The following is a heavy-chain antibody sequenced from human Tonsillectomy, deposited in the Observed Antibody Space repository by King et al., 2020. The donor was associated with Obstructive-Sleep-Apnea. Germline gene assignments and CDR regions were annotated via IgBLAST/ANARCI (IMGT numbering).Heavy chain of an antibody. CDR1: GGSISSGACS. Sequence: LQLQESGSGLVKPSQTLSLTCAVSGGSISSGACSWTWIRQPPGKGLEWIGYMHHSGSPYFNPSLKSRVTISVDGSNNQFSLKLRSVTAADTAVYYCACLPRSGNYDSRGFDSWGQGTLVTVSS. D-gene: IGHD3-22*01. J-gene: IGHJ4*02. CDR3: ACLPRSGNYDSRGFDS. V-gene: IGHV4-30-2*01. CDR2: MHHSGSP.